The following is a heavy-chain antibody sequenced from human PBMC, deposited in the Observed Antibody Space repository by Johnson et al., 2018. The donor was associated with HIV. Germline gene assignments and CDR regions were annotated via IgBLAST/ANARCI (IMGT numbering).Heavy chain of an antibody. CDR2: ISYDGSNK. CDR3: AKGYYDSPFGFDI. J-gene: IGHJ3*02. Sequence: QVQLVESGGGVVQPGGSLRLSCAASGFTFSNYGMHWVRQAPGKGLEWVAVISYDGSNKYYADSVKGRFTISRDNSKNALYLQMHNLTTEDTAVYYCAKGYYDSPFGFDIWGQGTMVIVSS. D-gene: IGHD3-3*01. CDR1: GFTFSNYG. V-gene: IGHV3-30*19.